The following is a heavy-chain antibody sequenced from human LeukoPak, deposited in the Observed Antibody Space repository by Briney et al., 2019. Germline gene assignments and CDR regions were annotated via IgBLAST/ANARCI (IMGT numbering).Heavy chain of an antibody. J-gene: IGHJ4*02. D-gene: IGHD6-19*01. CDR3: AKIAEAGIDY. V-gene: IGHV3-30*04. CDR2: ISYDGSNK. CDR1: GFTFSSYA. Sequence: GGSLRLSCAASGFTFSSYAMHWVRQAPGKGLEWVAVISYDGSNKYYADSVKGRFTISRDNSKNTLYLQMNSLRAEDTAVYYCAKIAEAGIDYWGQGTLVTVSS.